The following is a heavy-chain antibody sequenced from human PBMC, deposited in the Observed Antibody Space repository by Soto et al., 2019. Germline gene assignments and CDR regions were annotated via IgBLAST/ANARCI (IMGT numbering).Heavy chain of an antibody. CDR1: GGSISSSNW. CDR3: ARAAMGGSSWPFDY. CDR2: IYHSGST. J-gene: IGHJ4*02. D-gene: IGHD6-13*01. V-gene: IGHV4-4*02. Sequence: QVQLQESGPGLVKPSGTLSLTCAVSGGSISSSNWWSWVRQPPGKGLEWIGEIYHSGSTNYNPSLKCRVTISVAKSKNQFSLKLSAVTAADTAVYYCARAAMGGSSWPFDYWGQGTLVTVSS.